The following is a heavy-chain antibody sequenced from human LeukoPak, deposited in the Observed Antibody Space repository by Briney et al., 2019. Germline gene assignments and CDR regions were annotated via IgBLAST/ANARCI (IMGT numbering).Heavy chain of an antibody. D-gene: IGHD6-19*01. Sequence: GGSLRLSCAASGSAFSSFAMGWVRQSPGKGLEWLSTINGGGNTTFYSDSVKGRFTISRDNSKNTLYLHMDSLRPDDTAIYYCTKELHVAVAVADYYYFYMDVWGRGTAVTVSS. CDR3: TKELHVAVAVADYYYFYMDV. CDR1: GSAFSSFA. J-gene: IGHJ6*03. V-gene: IGHV3-23*01. CDR2: INGGGNTT.